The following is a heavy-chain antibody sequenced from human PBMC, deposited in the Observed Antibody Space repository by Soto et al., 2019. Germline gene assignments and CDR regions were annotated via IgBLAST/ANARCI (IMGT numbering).Heavy chain of an antibody. V-gene: IGHV4-31*03. CDR2: IYYSGST. Sequence: QVQLQESGPGLVKPSQTLSLTCTVSGGSISSGGYYWSWIRQHPGKGLEWIGYIYYSGSTYYNPSLKSRVTISVDTSKNQFSLKLSSVTAADTAVYYCARKGDGSEPDGDNNWFDPWGQGTLVTVSS. CDR1: GGSISSGGYY. J-gene: IGHJ5*02. D-gene: IGHD4-17*01. CDR3: ARKGDGSEPDGDNNWFDP.